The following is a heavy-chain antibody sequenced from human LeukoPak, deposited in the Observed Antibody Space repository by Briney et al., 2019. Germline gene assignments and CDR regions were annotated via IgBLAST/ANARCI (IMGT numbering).Heavy chain of an antibody. D-gene: IGHD2/OR15-2a*01. J-gene: IGHJ4*02. V-gene: IGHV3-74*01. CDR1: GFTFSSYW. CDR3: VSFYETY. CDR2: IKSDGSST. Sequence: QTGGSLRLSCAASGFTFSSYWMHWVRHAPGKGLVWVSRIKSDGSSTSCADSVKGRFTISKDNAKNTVYLQMNSLRAEDTAVYYCVSFYETYWGRGTLVTVSS.